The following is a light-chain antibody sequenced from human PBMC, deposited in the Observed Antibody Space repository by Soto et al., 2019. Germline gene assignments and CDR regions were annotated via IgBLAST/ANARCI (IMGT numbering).Light chain of an antibody. J-gene: IGKJ5*01. V-gene: IGKV1-12*01. CDR1: QDIGRW. CDR2: GAS. CDR3: QQGGSFPIT. Sequence: DIQMTQSPSSESASVGDRVNITCQASQDIGRWLAWYQQKPGKAPDLLIYGASSLQSGVPSRFYGSGSGTDFTLTISSLQPEDFATYYCQQGGSFPITFGQGTRLEIK.